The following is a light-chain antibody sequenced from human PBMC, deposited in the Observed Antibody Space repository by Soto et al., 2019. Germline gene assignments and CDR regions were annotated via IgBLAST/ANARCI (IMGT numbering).Light chain of an antibody. CDR1: QSISRH. V-gene: IGKV1-39*01. CDR3: QQSYNLPRT. J-gene: IGKJ3*01. Sequence: EIQMTQSPSSLSASLGDRVTITCRASQSISRHLAWYQQKPGKAPRLLIYDASSLQSGVPSRFSGSGSGTDFILTITSLQPEDFATYYCQQSYNLPRTFGHGTKVDIK. CDR2: DAS.